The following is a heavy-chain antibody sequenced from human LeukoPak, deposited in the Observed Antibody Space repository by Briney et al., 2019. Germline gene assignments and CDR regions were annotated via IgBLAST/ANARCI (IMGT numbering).Heavy chain of an antibody. CDR3: ARVQRPLDGADY. CDR1: GGSISSYY. V-gene: IGHV4-59*01. CDR2: IYYSGST. Sequence: SETLSLTCTVSGGSISSYYWSWIRQPPGKGLEWIGYIYYSGSTYYNPSPKSRVTISVDTSKNLFSLKLSSVTAADTAVYYCARVQRPLDGADYWGQGTLVTVSS. D-gene: IGHD1-1*01. J-gene: IGHJ4*02.